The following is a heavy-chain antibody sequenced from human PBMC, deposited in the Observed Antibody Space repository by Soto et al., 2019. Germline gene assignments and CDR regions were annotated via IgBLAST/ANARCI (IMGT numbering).Heavy chain of an antibody. D-gene: IGHD6-19*01. J-gene: IGHJ4*02. CDR2: ISGSGGST. V-gene: IGHV3-23*01. CDR3: AKDIAVAPSGHDY. CDR1: GFTFSSYA. Sequence: EVQLLESGGGLVQPGGSLRLSCAASGFTFSSYAMSWVRQAPGKGLEWVSAISGSGGSTYYADSVKGRFTISRDNSKNTLYLQMNTLRAEDTAVYYCAKDIAVAPSGHDYWGQGTLVTVSS.